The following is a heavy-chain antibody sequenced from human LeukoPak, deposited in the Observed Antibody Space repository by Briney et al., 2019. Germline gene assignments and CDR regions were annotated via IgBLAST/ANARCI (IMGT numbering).Heavy chain of an antibody. CDR3: AKDTSCSTSCYVFDY. Sequence: GGSLRLSCAASGFTFSSYGMHWVRQAPGKGLEWVAFIRYDGSNKFYADSVKGRFTISRDNSKNTLYLQMNSLRAEDTAVYYCAKDTSCSTSCYVFDYWGQGTLVTVSS. CDR1: GFTFSSYG. CDR2: IRYDGSNK. D-gene: IGHD2-2*01. J-gene: IGHJ4*02. V-gene: IGHV3-30*02.